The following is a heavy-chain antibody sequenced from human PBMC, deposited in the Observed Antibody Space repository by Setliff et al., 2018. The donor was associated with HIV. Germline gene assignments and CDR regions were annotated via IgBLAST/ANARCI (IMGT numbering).Heavy chain of an antibody. J-gene: IGHJ4*02. CDR3: AGASSGYEYRGLFDY. CDR1: GGSINSGGYY. V-gene: IGHV4-31*02. Sequence: SETLSLTCTVSGGSINSGGYYWSWIRQHPGKGLEWIGYIFYSGSTYYNPSLESRLTLSVATSENQFFLKLKSVTAADTAVYYWAGASSGYEYRGLFDYWGQGMLVTVSS. D-gene: IGHD5-12*01. CDR2: IFYSGST.